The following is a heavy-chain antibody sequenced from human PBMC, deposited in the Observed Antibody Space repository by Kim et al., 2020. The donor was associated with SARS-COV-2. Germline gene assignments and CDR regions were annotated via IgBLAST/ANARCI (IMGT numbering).Heavy chain of an antibody. CDR3: ARAGYSSSWYGTRGYFDL. V-gene: IGHV4-34*01. D-gene: IGHD6-13*01. CDR2: INHSGST. Sequence: SETLSLTCAVYGGSFSGYYWSWIRQPPGKGLEWIGEINHSGSTNYNPSLKSRVTISVDTSKNQFSLKLSSVTAADTAVYYCARAGYSSSWYGTRGYFDLWGRSTLVTVSS. J-gene: IGHJ2*01. CDR1: GGSFSGYY.